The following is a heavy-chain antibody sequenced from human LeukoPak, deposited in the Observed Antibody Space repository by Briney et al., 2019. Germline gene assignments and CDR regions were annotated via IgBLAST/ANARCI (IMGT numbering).Heavy chain of an antibody. V-gene: IGHV3-48*03. CDR2: ISSSGSTI. Sequence: GGSLRLSCAASGFPFSSYEMNWVRQAPGKGLEWVSYISSSGSTIYYADSVKGRFTISRDNAKNSLYLQMNSLRAEDTAVYYCARDNYYDSSGYPVNAFDIWGQGTMVTVSS. CDR1: GFPFSSYE. CDR3: ARDNYYDSSGYPVNAFDI. D-gene: IGHD3-22*01. J-gene: IGHJ3*02.